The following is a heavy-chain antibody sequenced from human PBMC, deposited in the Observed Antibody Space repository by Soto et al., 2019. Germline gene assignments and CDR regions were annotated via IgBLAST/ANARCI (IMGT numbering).Heavy chain of an antibody. Sequence: SETLSLTCAVSSYSISGGYYWGWIRQPPGKGLEWIASINRSGSTYYNPPLKSRVTISVDTSKNQFSLKLSSVTATDTAVYYCARCLYYYDSKAVYFDYWGQGTLVTVSS. J-gene: IGHJ4*02. CDR2: INRSGST. CDR1: SYSISGGYY. V-gene: IGHV4-38-2*01. D-gene: IGHD3-22*01. CDR3: ARCLYYYDSKAVYFDY.